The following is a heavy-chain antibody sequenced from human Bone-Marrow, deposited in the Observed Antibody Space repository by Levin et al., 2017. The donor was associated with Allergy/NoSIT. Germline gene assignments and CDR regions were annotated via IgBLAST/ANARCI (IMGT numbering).Heavy chain of an antibody. V-gene: IGHV4-31*03. CDR1: GGSISSGGYY. Sequence: LRLSCTVSGGSISSGGYYWSWIRQHPGKGLEWIGYIYYSGSTYYNPSLKSRVTISVDTSKNQFSLKLSSVTAADTAVYYCASGITSMVRGVINTFDYWGQGTLVTVSS. D-gene: IGHD3-10*01. J-gene: IGHJ4*02. CDR3: ASGITSMVRGVINTFDY. CDR2: IYYSGST.